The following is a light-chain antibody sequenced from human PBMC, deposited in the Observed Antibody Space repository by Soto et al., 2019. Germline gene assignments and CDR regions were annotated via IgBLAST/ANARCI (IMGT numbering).Light chain of an antibody. CDR1: SSNIGKNA. CDR3: AAWDDNLNGVV. Sequence: QSVLTQPPSASGTPGQRVTISCSGSSSNIGKNAVNWYRQLPGTTPKLVIYSNDQRPSGVPDRFSGSKSGTSASLAISGLQSEDEADYYCAAWDDNLNGVVFGGGTKVTV. V-gene: IGLV1-44*01. J-gene: IGLJ2*01. CDR2: SND.